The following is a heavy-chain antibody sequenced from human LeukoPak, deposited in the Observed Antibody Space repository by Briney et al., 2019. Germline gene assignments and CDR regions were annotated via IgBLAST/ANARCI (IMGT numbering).Heavy chain of an antibody. CDR3: ARGTIFGVVLTGAAFDM. D-gene: IGHD3-3*01. CDR1: GFTFSSYA. V-gene: IGHV3-30-3*01. CDR2: ISYDGSNK. J-gene: IGHJ3*02. Sequence: GGSLRLSCAASGFTFSSYAMHWVRQAPGKGLEWVAVISYDGSNKYYADSVKGRFTISRDNSKNTLYLQMNSLRAEDTAVYYCARGTIFGVVLTGAAFDMWGQGTMVTVSS.